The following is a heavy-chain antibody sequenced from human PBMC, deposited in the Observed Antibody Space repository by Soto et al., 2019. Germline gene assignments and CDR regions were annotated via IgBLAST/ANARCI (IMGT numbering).Heavy chain of an antibody. Sequence: PSETLSLTCAAYGVSFNSYYWNWVRQPPGKGLEWIGEATPYGRSNYNPYPKRRVTISKDTSTNQFPLVVRSLLAADTAVYYCTTSGRTWADSFDFWGQGAMVTVSS. V-gene: IGHV4-34*01. CDR3: TTSGRTWADSFDF. D-gene: IGHD7-27*01. CDR2: ATPYGRS. J-gene: IGHJ3*01. CDR1: GVSFNSYY.